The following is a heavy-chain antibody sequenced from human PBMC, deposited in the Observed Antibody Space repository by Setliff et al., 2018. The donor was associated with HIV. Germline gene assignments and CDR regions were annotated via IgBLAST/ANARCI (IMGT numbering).Heavy chain of an antibody. CDR1: GGSISSGHYY. J-gene: IGHJ4*02. CDR2: IYTRGST. CDR3: ARVGWGMGFGELSYDY. Sequence: SETLSLTCTVSGGSISSGHYYWSWIRQPAGKGLEWIGHIYTRGSTNYNPSLKSRVTISVDASKNQFSLKLSSVTAADTAVYYCARVGWGMGFGELSYDYWGQGTLVTVSS. V-gene: IGHV4-61*09. D-gene: IGHD3-10*01.